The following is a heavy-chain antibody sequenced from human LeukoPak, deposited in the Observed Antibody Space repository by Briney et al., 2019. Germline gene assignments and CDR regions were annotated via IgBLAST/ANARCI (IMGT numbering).Heavy chain of an antibody. CDR1: GGSISSGSYY. CDR2: IYTSGST. D-gene: IGHD5-12*01. Sequence: PSQTLSLTCTVSGGSISSGSYYWSWIRQPAGEGLEWIGRIYTSGSTNYNPSLKSRVTISVDTSKNQFSLKLSSVTAADTAVYYCARRRIVATIDYWGQGTLVTVSS. CDR3: ARRRIVATIDY. V-gene: IGHV4-61*02. J-gene: IGHJ4*02.